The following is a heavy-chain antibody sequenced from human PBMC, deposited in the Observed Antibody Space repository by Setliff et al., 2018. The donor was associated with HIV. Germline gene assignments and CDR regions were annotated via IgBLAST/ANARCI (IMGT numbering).Heavy chain of an antibody. V-gene: IGHV3-66*02. CDR3: ARVRLYNNALDY. J-gene: IGHJ4*02. CDR1: GFTVSTYY. Sequence: GGSLRLSCAASGFTVSTYYMSWVRQAPGKGLEWISTIYSGGDTYHADSVKGRVTLSRDNSKNTLYPQMNSLRPEDTAVYYCARVRLYNNALDYWGQGTLVTVSS. CDR2: IYSGGDT. D-gene: IGHD3-10*01.